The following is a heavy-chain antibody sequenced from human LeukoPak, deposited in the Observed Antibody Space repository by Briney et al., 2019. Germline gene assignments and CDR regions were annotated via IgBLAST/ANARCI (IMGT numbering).Heavy chain of an antibody. D-gene: IGHD1-26*01. V-gene: IGHV3-7*01. Sequence: GGSLRLSCAAPGFTFSSYAMAWVRQAPGKGLEWVANIKGDGSEKYHGDSVTGRFTISRDNAKNSLYLQMNSLRAEDTAIYYCASYRVSHGMDVWGQGTTVTVSS. CDR1: GFTFSSYA. CDR3: ASYRVSHGMDV. J-gene: IGHJ6*02. CDR2: IKGDGSEK.